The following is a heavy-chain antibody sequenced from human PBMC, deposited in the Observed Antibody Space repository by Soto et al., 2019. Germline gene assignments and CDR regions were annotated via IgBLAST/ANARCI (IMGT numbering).Heavy chain of an antibody. V-gene: IGHV3-30*18. CDR1: GFTFSSYG. J-gene: IGHJ4*02. CDR3: AKDRSGRFVSSSDDY. CDR2: ISYDGSNK. D-gene: IGHD6-19*01. Sequence: QVQLVESGGGVVQPGRSLRLSCAASGFTFSSYGMHWVRQAPGKGLEWVAVISYDGSNKYYADSVKGRFTISRDNSKNTLYLQMNSLRAEDTAVYYCAKDRSGRFVSSSDDYWGQGTLVTVSS.